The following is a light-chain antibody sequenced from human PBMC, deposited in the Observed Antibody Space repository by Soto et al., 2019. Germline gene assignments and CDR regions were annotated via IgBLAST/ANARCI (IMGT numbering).Light chain of an antibody. CDR1: QSVSSN. CDR3: HQYGTSPRT. Sequence: EIVMTQSPATLSVSPGERATLSCRASQSVSSNLARYQQKPGQAPRLLIYGASTRATGIPARFSGSGSGTDFTLAISRLEPEDFAVYYCHQYGTSPRTFGQGTKVDI. CDR2: GAS. J-gene: IGKJ1*01. V-gene: IGKV3-15*01.